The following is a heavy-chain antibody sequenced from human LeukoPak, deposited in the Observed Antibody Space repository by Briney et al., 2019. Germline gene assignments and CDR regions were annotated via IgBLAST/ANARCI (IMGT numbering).Heavy chain of an antibody. CDR2: INHSGST. CDR1: GGSLNGYY. D-gene: IGHD3-3*01. CDR3: ARGRQTYDFWSGDPPGRYYYYYLDV. J-gene: IGHJ6*03. V-gene: IGHV4-34*04. Sequence: NSSDTVSLMCAVYGGSLNGYYWRWIRDPPGKARVGIGEINHSGSTKRNPSLKSRATISVDTNKNQFTLKLSSVTAADTAVYYCARGRQTYDFWSGDPPGRYYYYYLDVWGKGTTVTVSS.